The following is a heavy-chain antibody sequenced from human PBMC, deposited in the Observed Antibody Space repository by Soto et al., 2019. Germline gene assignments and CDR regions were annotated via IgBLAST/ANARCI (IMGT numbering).Heavy chain of an antibody. CDR3: ASSTPNCSGGSCYSPSNNWFDP. CDR2: IYYSGST. CDR1: GGSISSGDYY. J-gene: IGHJ5*02. Sequence: SETLSLTCTVSGGSISSGDYYWSWIRQPPGKGLEWIGYIYYSGSTYYNPSLKSRVTISVDTSKNQFSLKLSSVTAADTAVYYCASSTPNCSGGSCYSPSNNWFDPWGQGTLVTVSS. D-gene: IGHD2-15*01. V-gene: IGHV4-30-4*01.